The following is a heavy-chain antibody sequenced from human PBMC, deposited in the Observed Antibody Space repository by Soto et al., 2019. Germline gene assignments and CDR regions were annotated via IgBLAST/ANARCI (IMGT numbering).Heavy chain of an antibody. V-gene: IGHV4-61*03. CDR2: VHYTGST. CDR1: GDSVTSGSIY. CDR3: ARDRGNFGLVLADFYQYGMDV. Sequence: QVQLQESGPGLVKPSETLSLTCTVSGDSVTSGSIYWSWIRQPPGKGLEWIGYVHYTGSTNYNPSLKSRVGISVDTSKNPFSLTLSSVTAADTAVYYCARDRGNFGLVLADFYQYGMDVWGQGTTVTVSS. J-gene: IGHJ6*02. D-gene: IGHD3-3*01.